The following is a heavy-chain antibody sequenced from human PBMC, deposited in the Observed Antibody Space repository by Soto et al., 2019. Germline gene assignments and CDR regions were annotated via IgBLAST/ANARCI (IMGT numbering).Heavy chain of an antibody. CDR3: ARDKVVVVTAIPPQDAFDI. CDR1: GFTFSSYG. D-gene: IGHD2-21*02. Sequence: QVQLVESGGGVVQPGRSLRLSCAASGFTFSSYGMHWVRQAPGKGLEWVAVIWSDGSNKYYADSVKGRFTISRDNSKNTLYLQMNSLRAEDTAVYYCARDKVVVVTAIPPQDAFDIWGQGTMVTVSS. CDR2: IWSDGSNK. J-gene: IGHJ3*02. V-gene: IGHV3-33*01.